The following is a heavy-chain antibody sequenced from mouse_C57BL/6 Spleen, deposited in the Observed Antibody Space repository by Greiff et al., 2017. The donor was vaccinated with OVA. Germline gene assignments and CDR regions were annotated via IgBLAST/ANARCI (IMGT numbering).Heavy chain of an antibody. D-gene: IGHD1-1*01. V-gene: IGHV1-20*01. CDR2: INPYNGDT. Sequence: EVQLQQSGPELVKPGDSVKISCKASGYSFTGYFMNWVMQSHGKSLEWIGRINPYNGDTFYNQKFKGKATLTVDKSSSTAHMELRSLTSEDSAVYYCARSGAFITTVVARDYAMDYWGQGTSVTVSS. CDR3: ARSGAFITTVVARDYAMDY. J-gene: IGHJ4*01. CDR1: GYSFTGYF.